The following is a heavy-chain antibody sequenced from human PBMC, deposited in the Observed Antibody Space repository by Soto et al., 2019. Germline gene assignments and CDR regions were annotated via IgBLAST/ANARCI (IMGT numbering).Heavy chain of an antibody. J-gene: IGHJ6*02. CDR3: ARQGKGSSWSNYYYYYGMDV. CDR1: GYSFTSYW. CDR2: IYPGDSDT. D-gene: IGHD6-13*01. V-gene: IGHV5-51*01. Sequence: HGESLKISCKGSGYSFTSYWIGWVRQMPGKGLEWMGIIYPGDSDTRYSPSFQGQVTISADKSISTAYLQWSSLKASDTAMYYCARQGKGSSWSNYYYYYGMDVWGQGTTVTVSS.